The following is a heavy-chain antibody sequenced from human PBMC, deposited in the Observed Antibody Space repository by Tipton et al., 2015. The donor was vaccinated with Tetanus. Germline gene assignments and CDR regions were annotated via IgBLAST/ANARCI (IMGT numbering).Heavy chain of an antibody. V-gene: IGHV4-59*08. J-gene: IGHJ1*01. CDR1: SGSIRSYY. CDR3: ARPHYYDSSGYYYDQFFQR. D-gene: IGHD3-22*01. Sequence: TLSLTCTVSSGSIRSYYWSWIRQPPGTGLEWIGYVYSSGSTNYNPSLKRRVTISVDTSKNQFSLSLSSVTAADTAVYYCARPHYYDSSGYYYDQFFQRWGQGTLVAVSS. CDR2: VYSSGST.